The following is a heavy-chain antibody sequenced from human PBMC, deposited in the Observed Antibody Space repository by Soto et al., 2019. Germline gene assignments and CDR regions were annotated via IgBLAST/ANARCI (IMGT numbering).Heavy chain of an antibody. D-gene: IGHD1-7*01. CDR1: GNSVSSNNAA. V-gene: IGHV6-1*01. Sequence: SQTLSLTCSISGNSVSSNNAAWNWIRQSPSRGLEWLGRTYYRSRWYNDYAVSVKSRITVNPDTSKNQFSLQLTSVTPEDTAVYYCAGTTSHYWYYMDVWGKGTTVTVSS. CDR3: AGTTSHYWYYMDV. J-gene: IGHJ6*03. CDR2: TYYRSRWYN.